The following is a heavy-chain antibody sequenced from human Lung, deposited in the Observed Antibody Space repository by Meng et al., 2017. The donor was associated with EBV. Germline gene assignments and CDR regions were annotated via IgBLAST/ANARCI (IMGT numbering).Heavy chain of an antibody. J-gene: IGHJ4*02. CDR2: IKSKTDGGTT. CDR1: GFTFSNAW. D-gene: IGHD3-9*01. V-gene: IGHV3-15*01. Sequence: EVQLVESGGGLVKPXGSLRLSCAASGFTFSNAWMSWVRQAPGKGLEWVGRIKSKTDGGTTDYAAPVKGRFTISRDDSKNTLYLQMNSLKTEDTAVYYCTTIHYFRSKEYWGQGTLVTVSA. CDR3: TTIHYFRSKEY.